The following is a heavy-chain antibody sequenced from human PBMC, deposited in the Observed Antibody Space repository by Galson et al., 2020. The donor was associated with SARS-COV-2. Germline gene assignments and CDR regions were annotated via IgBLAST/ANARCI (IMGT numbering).Heavy chain of an antibody. J-gene: IGHJ6*02. Sequence: GESLKISCAASGFTFSSYAMNWVSQAPGEGLEWVSDISGSGDTTHYAGSVKGRFTISRDNSNNTLYMQMNSVRAEDTAVYYCAKRLYSSSQSETRGMDVWGQGATVTVSS. CDR3: AKRLYSSSQSETRGMDV. V-gene: IGHV3-23*01. D-gene: IGHD6-13*01. CDR1: GFTFSSYA. CDR2: ISGSGDTT.